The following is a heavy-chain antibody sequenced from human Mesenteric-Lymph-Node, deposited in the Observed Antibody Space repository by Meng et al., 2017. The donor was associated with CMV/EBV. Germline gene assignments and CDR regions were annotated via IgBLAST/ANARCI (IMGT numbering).Heavy chain of an antibody. CDR1: GYSFTGYS. D-gene: IGHD2-8*02. V-gene: IGHV1-2*06. CDR2: INPNSGVS. Sequence: QVQLVQAGADVKKPGASVKVSCKASGYSFTGYSIHWVRQPPGQGLEWMGRINPNSGVSNSAQNVQGRVTMTRDPSISTAYMELGRLTSDDTAVYYCARDNVNTEGFDPWGQGTLVTVSS. J-gene: IGHJ5*02. CDR3: ARDNVNTEGFDP.